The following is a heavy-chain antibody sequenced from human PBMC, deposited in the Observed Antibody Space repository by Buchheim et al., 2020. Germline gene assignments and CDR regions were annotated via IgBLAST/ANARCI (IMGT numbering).Heavy chain of an antibody. J-gene: IGHJ6*02. CDR1: GYSFTSYW. CDR2: IDPSDSYT. Sequence: EVQLVQSGAEVKKPGESLRISCKGSGYSFTSYWISWVRQMPGKGLEWMGRIDPSDSYTNYSPSFQGHVTIPADKSISTAYPQGSSLKASDTAMYYCAITHCSGGSCYSSRMDVWGQGTT. D-gene: IGHD2-15*01. CDR3: AITHCSGGSCYSSRMDV. V-gene: IGHV5-10-1*01.